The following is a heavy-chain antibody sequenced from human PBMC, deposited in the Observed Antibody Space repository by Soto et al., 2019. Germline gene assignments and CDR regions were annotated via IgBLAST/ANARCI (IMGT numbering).Heavy chain of an antibody. V-gene: IGHV3-48*02. Sequence: GSLRLSCAASGFSFSSYNMNWVRQAPGKGLEWVSYISSSGTTIYYADSVEGRFTISRDNAKNSLYLQMNSLRDEDTAVYYCASEANRDYGMDDWGQGTTVTVSS. CDR1: GFSFSSYN. CDR2: ISSSGTTI. CDR3: ASEANRDYGMDD. J-gene: IGHJ6*02. D-gene: IGHD3-16*02.